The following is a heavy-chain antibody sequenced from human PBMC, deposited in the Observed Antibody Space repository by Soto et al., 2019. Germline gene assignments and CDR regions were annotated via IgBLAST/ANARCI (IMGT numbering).Heavy chain of an antibody. CDR1: GLTFRSYW. J-gene: IGHJ4*02. CDR2: INTDGSVA. V-gene: IGHV3-74*03. Sequence: EVQLVESGGGLVQPGESLRLSCAASGLTFRSYWMHWVRQAPGKGLVWVSRINTDGSVAMYVDSVKGRFTISRDNAKNTRYLHMNSLRAEDMAVYYCVRDMQLWRLDSWCQGTLVTVSS. D-gene: IGHD2-21*01. CDR3: VRDMQLWRLDS.